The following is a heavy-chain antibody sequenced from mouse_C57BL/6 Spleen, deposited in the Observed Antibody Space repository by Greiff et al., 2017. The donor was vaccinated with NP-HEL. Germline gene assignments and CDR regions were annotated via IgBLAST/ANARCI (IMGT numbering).Heavy chain of an antibody. CDR3: ARWAITTVVATDWYFDV. J-gene: IGHJ1*03. D-gene: IGHD1-1*01. Sequence: QVQLQQPGAELVMPGASVKLSCKASGYTFTSYWMHWVKQRPGQGLEWIGEIDPSDSYTNYNQKFKGKSTLTVDKSSSTAYMQLSSLTSEDSAVYYCARWAITTVVATDWYFDVWGTGTTVTVSS. CDR1: GYTFTSYW. CDR2: IDPSDSYT. V-gene: IGHV1-69*01.